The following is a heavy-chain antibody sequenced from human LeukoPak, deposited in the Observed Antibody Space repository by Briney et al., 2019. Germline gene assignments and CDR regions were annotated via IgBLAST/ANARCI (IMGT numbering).Heavy chain of an antibody. CDR2: INHSGST. CDR3: ARSPRGGFGNINWFDP. Sequence: PSETLSLTCAVYGGSFSGYYWSWIRQPPGKGLEWIGEINHSGSTNYNPSLKSRVTISVDTSKNQFSLKLSSVTAADTAVYYCARSPRGGFGNINWFDPWGQGTLVTVSS. D-gene: IGHD3-10*01. CDR1: GGSFSGYY. J-gene: IGHJ5*02. V-gene: IGHV4-34*01.